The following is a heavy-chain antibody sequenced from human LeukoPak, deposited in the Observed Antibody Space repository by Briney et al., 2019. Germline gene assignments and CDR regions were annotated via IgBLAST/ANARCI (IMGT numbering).Heavy chain of an antibody. CDR2: INPNSGGT. CDR1: GYTFTGYY. CDR3: SRDTAMVTGNWFDP. J-gene: IGHJ5*02. D-gene: IGHD5-18*01. Sequence: ASVKVSCKASGYTFTGYYMHWVRQAPGQGLEWMGWINPNSGGTNYAQKFQGRVTMTGDTSISTAYMELSRLRPDDTAVYYCSRDTAMVTGNWFDPWGQGTLVTVSS. V-gene: IGHV1-2*02.